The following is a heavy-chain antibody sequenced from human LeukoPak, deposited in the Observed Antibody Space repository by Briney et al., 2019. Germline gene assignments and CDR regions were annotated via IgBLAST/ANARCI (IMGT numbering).Heavy chain of an antibody. CDR1: GASISYNY. D-gene: IGHD5-12*01. V-gene: IGHV4-59*01. J-gene: IGHJ4*02. CDR3: ARGVREGGYDSPCDY. CDR2: IYYTGNT. Sequence: SETLSLTCTASGASISYNYWNWIRQPPGKGLEWIGYIYYTGNTNYNPSLKSRLSISVDTSKNQFSLKLSSVTAADTAVYYCARGVREGGYDSPCDYWGQGTLVTVSS.